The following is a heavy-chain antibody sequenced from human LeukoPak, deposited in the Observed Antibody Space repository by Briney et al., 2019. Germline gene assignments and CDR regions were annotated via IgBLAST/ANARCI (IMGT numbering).Heavy chain of an antibody. CDR1: GFTDSTHY. CDR2: IDTADKT. D-gene: IGHD5-12*01. CDR3: ARRGGYSGHDFGGGIEGYFDY. J-gene: IGHJ4*02. Sequence: SGGSLRLSCAASGFTDSTHYMNWVRQAPGKGLEWVSVIDTADKTYYADSVKGRFTISRDNSNNTLFLQLNGVRSEDPAFNSGARRGGYSGHDFGGGIEGYFDYWGQGTVVTVSP. V-gene: IGHV3-53*01.